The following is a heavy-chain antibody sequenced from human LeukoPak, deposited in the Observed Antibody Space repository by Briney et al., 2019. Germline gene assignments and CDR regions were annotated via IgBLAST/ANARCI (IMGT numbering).Heavy chain of an antibody. CDR1: GGSISSSSYY. Sequence: SETLSLTCTVSGGSISSSSYYWGWIRQPPGKGLEWIGSIYYSGSTYYNPSLKSRVTISVDTSKNQFSLKLSSVTVADTAVYYCARDTTVTRSGYYYYYMDVWGKGTTVTVSS. D-gene: IGHD4-17*01. CDR2: IYYSGST. CDR3: ARDTTVTRSGYYYYYMDV. V-gene: IGHV4-39*07. J-gene: IGHJ6*03.